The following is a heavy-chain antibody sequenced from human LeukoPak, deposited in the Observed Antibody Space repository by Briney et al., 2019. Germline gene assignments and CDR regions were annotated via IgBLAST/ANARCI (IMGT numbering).Heavy chain of an antibody. V-gene: IGHV3-23*01. Sequence: GGSLRLSCATSRFTFSSYAISWVRQAPGKGLEWVSAISGSGGSTYYADSVKGRFTISRDNSKNTLYLQMDSLRAEDTAVYYCAKTKLGYCSGGSCYSRHYRLDYWGQGTLVTVSS. J-gene: IGHJ4*02. D-gene: IGHD2-15*01. CDR1: RFTFSSYA. CDR2: ISGSGGST. CDR3: AKTKLGYCSGGSCYSRHYRLDY.